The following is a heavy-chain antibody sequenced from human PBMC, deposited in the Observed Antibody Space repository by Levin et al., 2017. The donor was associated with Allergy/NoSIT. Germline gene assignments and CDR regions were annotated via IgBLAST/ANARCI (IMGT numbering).Heavy chain of an antibody. V-gene: IGHV3-74*01. CDR1: GFTFSRYW. D-gene: IGHD3-3*01. Sequence: GGSLRLSCEASGFTFSRYWMHWVRQVPGKGLVWVSRIKTDGSITDYADSVKGRFTISRDNARNTLYLQINSLSVEDTAVYYCARGGSGSTYGLFDCWGQGILVTVSS. CDR3: ARGGSGSTYGLFDC. CDR2: IKTDGSIT. J-gene: IGHJ4*02.